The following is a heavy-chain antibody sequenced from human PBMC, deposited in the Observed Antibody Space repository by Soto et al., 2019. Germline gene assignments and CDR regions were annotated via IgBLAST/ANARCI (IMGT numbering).Heavy chain of an antibody. J-gene: IGHJ4*02. D-gene: IGHD4-17*01. CDR2: IYYSGST. CDR1: GGSISSGGYY. Sequence: LSLTCTVSGGSISSGGYYWSWIRQHPGKGLEWIGYIYYSGSTYYNPSLKSRVTISVDTSKNQFSLKLSSVTAADTAVYYCAREVGGSMTPVIYFDYWGQGTLVTVSS. CDR3: AREVGGSMTPVIYFDY. V-gene: IGHV4-31*03.